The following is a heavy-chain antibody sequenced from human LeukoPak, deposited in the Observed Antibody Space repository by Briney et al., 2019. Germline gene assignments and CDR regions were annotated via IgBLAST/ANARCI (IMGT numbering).Heavy chain of an antibody. Sequence: PGGSLRLSCAASGFTFSSYGMHWVRQAPGKGLEWVAVIWYDGSNKYYADSVKGRFTISRDNSENTLYLQMNSLRAEDTAVYYCARALYGSGSYYLFDYWGQGTLVTVSS. D-gene: IGHD3-10*01. CDR2: IWYDGSNK. J-gene: IGHJ4*02. CDR3: ARALYGSGSYYLFDY. V-gene: IGHV3-33*01. CDR1: GFTFSSYG.